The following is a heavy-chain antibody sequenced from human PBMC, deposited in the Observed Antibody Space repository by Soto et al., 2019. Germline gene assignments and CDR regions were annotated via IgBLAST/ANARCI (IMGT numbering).Heavy chain of an antibody. Sequence: QVQLVESGGGVVQPGRSLRLSCAASGFTFSNYGMHWVRQAPGKGLEWVAVIWYDGSNKYYADSVKGRFTISRDNSKKTLYLQMNSLGAEDTAVYYCTRDVHSRYFDLWGRGTLVTVSS. J-gene: IGHJ2*01. D-gene: IGHD1-26*01. V-gene: IGHV3-33*01. CDR1: GFTFSNYG. CDR2: IWYDGSNK. CDR3: TRDVHSRYFDL.